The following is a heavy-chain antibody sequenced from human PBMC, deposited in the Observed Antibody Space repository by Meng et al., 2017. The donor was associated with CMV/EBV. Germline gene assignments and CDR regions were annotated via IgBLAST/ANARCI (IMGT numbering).Heavy chain of an antibody. D-gene: IGHD3-3*01. Sequence: SVKVSCKASGGTFSSYAISWVRQAPGQGLEWMGGIIPIFGTANYAQKFQGRATITTDESTSTAYMELSSLRSEDTAVYYCARGSFTYDSLNYFDYWGQGTLVTVSS. V-gene: IGHV1-69*05. CDR2: IIPIFGTA. CDR1: GGTFSSYA. CDR3: ARGSFTYDSLNYFDY. J-gene: IGHJ4*02.